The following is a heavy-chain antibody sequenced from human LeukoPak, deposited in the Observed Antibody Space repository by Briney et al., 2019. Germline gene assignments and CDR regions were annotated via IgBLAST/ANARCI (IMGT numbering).Heavy chain of an antibody. CDR3: ARGLYYSDKCFFDY. V-gene: IGHV1-2*06. Sequence: ASVKVSCKASGYTITGYYMHWVRQAPGQGLEWMGRINPNSGGTNYAQKFQGRVTMTRDTSISTAYMELSSLRSADTAVYYCARGLYYSDKCFFDYWGQGTLVTVSS. D-gene: IGHD3-22*01. CDR1: GYTITGYY. CDR2: INPNSGGT. J-gene: IGHJ4*02.